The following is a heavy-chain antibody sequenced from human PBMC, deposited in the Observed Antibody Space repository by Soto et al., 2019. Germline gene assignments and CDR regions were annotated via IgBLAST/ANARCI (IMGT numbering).Heavy chain of an antibody. J-gene: IGHJ4*02. D-gene: IGHD6-13*01. Sequence: VQMLESGGCLVQPVGSLRLSCAASGFTFSSYAMSWVRQTPGKGLEWVSAISGSGDSTYYADSVKGRFTISRDNSKNNLYLQMNSLRAEDAAVDYCAIDRGSSIPSHPFDYWGQGTLVTVSS. CDR2: ISGSGDST. CDR1: GFTFSSYA. V-gene: IGHV3-23*01. CDR3: AIDRGSSIPSHPFDY.